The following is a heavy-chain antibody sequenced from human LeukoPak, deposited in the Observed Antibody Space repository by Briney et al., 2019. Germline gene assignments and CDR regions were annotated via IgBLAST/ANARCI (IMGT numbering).Heavy chain of an antibody. CDR2: INPSGGST. CDR3: ARGNLWFGELTPTYFDC. Sequence: ASVKVSCKASGYTFTSYYMHWVRQAPGQGLEWMGIINPSGGSTTYAQKFQGRVTMTTDTSTSTAYMELRSLRSDDTAVYYCARGNLWFGELTPTYFDCWGQGTLVTVSS. J-gene: IGHJ4*02. V-gene: IGHV1-46*01. D-gene: IGHD3-10*01. CDR1: GYTFTSYY.